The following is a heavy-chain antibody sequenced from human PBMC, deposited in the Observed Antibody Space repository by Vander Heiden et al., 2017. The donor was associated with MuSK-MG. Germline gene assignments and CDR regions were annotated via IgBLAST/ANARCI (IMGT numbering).Heavy chain of an antibody. D-gene: IGHD3-3*01. J-gene: IGHJ4*02. V-gene: IGHV4-31*03. CDR2: IYDSWNT. CDR3: ARQGITLFGVAHFDY. CDR1: GASISRGDHY. Sequence: QVQLQASGPGLVKPAQTLSLTCTVSGASISRGDHYWSWIRQHPGGGPEWIGFIYDSWNTYYNPSLKSRVTISLDTSKNQFSLNLSSVTAADTAVYYCARQGITLFGVAHFDYWGQGTLVTVSS.